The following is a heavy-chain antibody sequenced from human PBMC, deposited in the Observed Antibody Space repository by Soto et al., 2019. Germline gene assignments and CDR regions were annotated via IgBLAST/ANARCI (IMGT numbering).Heavy chain of an antibody. V-gene: IGHV1-3*01. CDR2: INAGNGNT. Sequence: QVQLVQSGAEVKKPGASVKVSCKASGYTFTSYAMHWVRQAPGQRLEWMGWINAGNGNTKYSQKFQGRVTITRDTAAGTAYMELSSLRSEDTAVYYCARYYYDSSGLDYWGQGTLVTVSS. CDR1: GYTFTSYA. CDR3: ARYYYDSSGLDY. D-gene: IGHD3-22*01. J-gene: IGHJ4*02.